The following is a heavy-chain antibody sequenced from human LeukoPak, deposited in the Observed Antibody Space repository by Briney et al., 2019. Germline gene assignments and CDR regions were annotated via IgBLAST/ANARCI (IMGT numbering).Heavy chain of an antibody. V-gene: IGHV4-4*07. CDR1: GSSFGDYY. CDR3: TRDTGTTGEVKFDP. CDR2: IYTSGST. J-gene: IGHJ5*02. Sequence: SETLSLTCTVSGSSFGDYYWSWIRQPAGKGLEWIGRIYTSGSTTYNPSLKSRVTMSVDTSKSQFSLNLMSVTAADTAVYYCTRDTGTTGEVKFDPWGQGTLVTVSS. D-gene: IGHD4-17*01.